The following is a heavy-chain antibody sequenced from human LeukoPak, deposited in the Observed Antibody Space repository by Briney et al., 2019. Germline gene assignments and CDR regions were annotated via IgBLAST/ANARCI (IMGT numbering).Heavy chain of an antibody. CDR3: ARAITMVRGVIFDY. D-gene: IGHD3-10*01. V-gene: IGHV4-31*03. CDR1: GGSISSGGYY. Sequence: SETLSLTCTVSGGSISSGGYYWSWIRQHPGKGLEWIGYIYYSGSTYYNPSLKSRVTISVDTSKNQFSLKLSSVTAADTAVHYCARAITMVRGVIFDYWGQGTLVTVSS. CDR2: IYYSGST. J-gene: IGHJ4*02.